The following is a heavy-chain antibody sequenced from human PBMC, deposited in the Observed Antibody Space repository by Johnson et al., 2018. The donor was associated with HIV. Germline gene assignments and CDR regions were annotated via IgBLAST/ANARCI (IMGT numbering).Heavy chain of an antibody. CDR3: ARDGRGLDAFDI. V-gene: IGHV3-30*04. Sequence: QVQLVESGGGVVQPGRSLRLSCAASGFAFSSFAVHWVRQAPGKGLEWVAVISYDGSYEYYADSVKGRFTISRDNSKNTLYLQMNSLRAEDTAVYYCARDGRGLDAFDIWGQGTVVTVSS. CDR1: GFAFSSFA. J-gene: IGHJ3*02. D-gene: IGHD3/OR15-3a*01. CDR2: ISYDGSYE.